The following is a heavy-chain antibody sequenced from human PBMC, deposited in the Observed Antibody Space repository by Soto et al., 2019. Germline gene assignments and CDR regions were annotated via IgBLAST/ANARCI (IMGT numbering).Heavy chain of an antibody. V-gene: IGHV4-59*01. D-gene: IGHD1-26*01. Sequence: PXETLSLSFSVSGGSMSNYYWSWIRQPPGKGLEWIGYIYYSGSTNYNPSLRGRVTISLDTSRNQFSLNPSSVTAADTAVYYCARQVGNSGFHYYGINVWGQGTTVTVSS. CDR1: GGSMSNYY. J-gene: IGHJ6*02. CDR2: IYYSGST. CDR3: ARQVGNSGFHYYGINV.